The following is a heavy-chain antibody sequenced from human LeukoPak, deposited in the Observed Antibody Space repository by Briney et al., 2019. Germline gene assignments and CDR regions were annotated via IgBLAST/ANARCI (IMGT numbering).Heavy chain of an antibody. V-gene: IGHV3-30*18. J-gene: IGHJ4*02. CDR3: AKAHSSGPLDY. Sequence: GGSLRLSCAASGFTFSSYGMHRVRQAPGKGLEWVAVISYDGSSKYYADSVKGRFTISRDNSKNTLYLQMNSLRAEDTAVYYCAKAHSSGPLDYWGQGTLVTVSS. CDR1: GFTFSSYG. D-gene: IGHD6-19*01. CDR2: ISYDGSSK.